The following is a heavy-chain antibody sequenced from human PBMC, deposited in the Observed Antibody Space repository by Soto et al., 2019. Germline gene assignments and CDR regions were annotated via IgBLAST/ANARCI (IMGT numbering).Heavy chain of an antibody. CDR2: INPNSGGT. CDR1: GYTFTGYY. CDR3: ARRLAAAGNSYYGMDV. J-gene: IGHJ6*02. Sequence: ASVKVSCKASGYTFTGYYMHWVRQAPGQGLEWMGWINPNSGGTNYAQKFQGWVTMTRDTSISTAYMELSRLRSDDTAVYYCARRLAAAGNSYYGMDVWGQGTTVTVS. D-gene: IGHD6-13*01. V-gene: IGHV1-2*04.